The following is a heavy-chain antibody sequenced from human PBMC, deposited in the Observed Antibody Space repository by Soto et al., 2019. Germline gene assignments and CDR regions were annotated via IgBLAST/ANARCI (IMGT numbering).Heavy chain of an antibody. J-gene: IGHJ3*02. Sequence: PSETLSLTCTVSGGSMSPYFWSWIRQSPGKGLEWIGYIYYSGPTNYNPSFKSRVTTLLDTSKNQFSLKLVSLTAADTAFYYCARGRGGTYDAFDIWGPGALVTGSS. CDR1: GGSMSPYF. D-gene: IGHD1-26*01. CDR2: IYYSGPT. CDR3: ARGRGGTYDAFDI. V-gene: IGHV4-59*01.